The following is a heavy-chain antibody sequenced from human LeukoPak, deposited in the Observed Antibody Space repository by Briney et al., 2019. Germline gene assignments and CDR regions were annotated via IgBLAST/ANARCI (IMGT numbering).Heavy chain of an antibody. V-gene: IGHV1-18*01. CDR1: GYTFTSYG. CDR2: ISAYNGNT. Sequence: ASVKVSCKASGYTFTSYGISWMRQAPGQGLEWMGWISAYNGNTNYAQKLQGRVTMTTDTSTSTAYMELRSLRSDDTAVYYCARGQFRTTNSGAWGFQPWGQGTLVTVSS. D-gene: IGHD3-16*01. J-gene: IGHJ1*01. CDR3: ARGQFRTTNSGAWGFQP.